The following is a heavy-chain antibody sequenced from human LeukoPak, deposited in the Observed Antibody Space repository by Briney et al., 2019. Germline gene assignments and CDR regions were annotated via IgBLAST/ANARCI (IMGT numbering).Heavy chain of an antibody. Sequence: GGSLRLSCAASGFTFSSYGMHWVHQAPGKGLEWVAVISYDGSNKYYADSVKGRFTISRDNSKNTLYLQMNSLRAEDTAVYYCAREYSGSYCLDYWGQGTLVTVSS. J-gene: IGHJ4*02. CDR3: AREYSGSYCLDY. CDR1: GFTFSSYG. V-gene: IGHV3-30*03. D-gene: IGHD1-26*01. CDR2: ISYDGSNK.